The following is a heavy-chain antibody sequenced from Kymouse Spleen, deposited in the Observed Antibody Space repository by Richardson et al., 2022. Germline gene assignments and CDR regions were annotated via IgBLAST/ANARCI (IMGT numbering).Heavy chain of an antibody. Sequence: QVQLVESGGGVVQPGRSLRLSCAASGFTFSSYGMHWVRQAPGKGLEWVAVIWYDGSNKYYADSVKGRFTISRDNSKNTLYLQMNSLRAEDTAVYYCAREGDNWNYLFDYWGQGTLVTVSS. CDR2: IWYDGSNK. D-gene: IGHD1-7*01. V-gene: IGHV3-33*01. CDR1: GFTFSSYG. J-gene: IGHJ4*02. CDR3: AREGDNWNYLFDY.